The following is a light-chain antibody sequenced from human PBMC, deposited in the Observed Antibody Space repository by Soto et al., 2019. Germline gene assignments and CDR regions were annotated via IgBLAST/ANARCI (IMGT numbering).Light chain of an antibody. CDR1: QGIRHY. J-gene: IGKJ1*01. CDR3: QQYNSYSPT. CDR2: EAS. V-gene: IGKV1-27*01. Sequence: DIQMTQSPSSLSASVGDRVTITCRASQGIRHYLAWYQQKPGKVPKLLIYEASNLQSGVPSRFRGGGSGTEFTLTISSLQPDDFATYYCQQYNSYSPTFGQGTKVDIK.